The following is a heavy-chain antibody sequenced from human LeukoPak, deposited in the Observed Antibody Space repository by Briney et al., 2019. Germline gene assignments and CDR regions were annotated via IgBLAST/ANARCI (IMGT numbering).Heavy chain of an antibody. D-gene: IGHD2-2*01. CDR1: GFTFSSYE. J-gene: IGHJ5*02. V-gene: IGHV3-48*03. CDR3: ARDLIVVVPAAMDYGWFDP. Sequence: GGSLRLSCAASGFTFSSYEMNWVRQAPGKGLEWVSYISSSGSTIYYADSVKGRFTISRDNAKNSLYLQMNSLRAEDTAVYYLARDLIVVVPAAMDYGWFDPWGQGTLVTVSS. CDR2: ISSSGSTI.